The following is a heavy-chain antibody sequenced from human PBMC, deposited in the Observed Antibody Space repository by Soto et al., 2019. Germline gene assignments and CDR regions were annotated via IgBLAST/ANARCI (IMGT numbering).Heavy chain of an antibody. CDR2: ISCDGSNQ. CDR1: GFTFNIYG. Sequence: GGSLRLSCAASGFTFNIYGMHWVRQAPDKGLEWVALISCDGSNQYYADSVKGRFTISRDNSKNTLFLQMNSLRADDTAVYYCAKDQASGQGSFDSWGQGTLVTVS. J-gene: IGHJ4*02. V-gene: IGHV3-30*18. CDR3: AKDQASGQGSFDS.